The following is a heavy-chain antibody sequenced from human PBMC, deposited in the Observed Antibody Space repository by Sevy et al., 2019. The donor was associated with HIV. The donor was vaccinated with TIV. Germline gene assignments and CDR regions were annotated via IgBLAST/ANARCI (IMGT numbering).Heavy chain of an antibody. Sequence: SETLSLTCTVSGGSISSYYWSWIRQPAGKGLEWIGRIYTSGSTNYNPSLKSRVTMSVDTSKNQFSLKLSSVTAADTAVYYCAGVAGGRSHCCGDCYLFDPWGQGTLVTVSS. CDR3: AGVAGGRSHCCGDCYLFDP. CDR1: GGSISSYY. J-gene: IGHJ5*02. CDR2: IYTSGST. D-gene: IGHD2-21*02. V-gene: IGHV4-4*07.